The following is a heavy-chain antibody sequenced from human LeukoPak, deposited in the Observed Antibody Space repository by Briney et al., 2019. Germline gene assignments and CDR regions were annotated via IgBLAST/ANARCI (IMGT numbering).Heavy chain of an antibody. J-gene: IGHJ3*02. CDR1: GLTFSRHA. D-gene: IGHD2-15*01. CDR2: ISGRGGST. CDR3: AKEAVVVVAATPDAFDI. Sequence: GGSLRLSCAPSGLTFSRHAMSWVRQAPGKELDWVSGISGRGGSTDYGDFVKDRFIISRDNSKNTLYLQMNSLRAEDTAVYYCAKEAVVVVAATPDAFDIWGQGTMVTVSS. V-gene: IGHV3-23*01.